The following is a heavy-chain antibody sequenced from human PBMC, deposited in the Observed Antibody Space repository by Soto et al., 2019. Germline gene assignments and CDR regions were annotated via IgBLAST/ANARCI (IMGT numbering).Heavy chain of an antibody. V-gene: IGHV3-30-3*01. J-gene: IGHJ6*03. CDR3: ARGLYYYGSGSYYNAHYYYYMDV. CDR2: ISYDGSNK. D-gene: IGHD3-10*01. Sequence: WGSLRLSCAASGFTFSSYAMHWVRQAPGKGLEWVAVISYDGSNKYYADSVKGRFTISRDNSKNTLYLQMNSLRAEDTAVYYCARGLYYYGSGSYYNAHYYYYMDVWGKGTTVTVSS. CDR1: GFTFSSYA.